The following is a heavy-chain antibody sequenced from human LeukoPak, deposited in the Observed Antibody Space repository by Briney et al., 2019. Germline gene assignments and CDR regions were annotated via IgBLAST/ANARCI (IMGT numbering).Heavy chain of an antibody. CDR2: IYTSGST. CDR1: GGSISSGSYY. Sequence: SETLSLTCTVSGGSISSGSYYWSWIRQPAGKGLEWIGRIYTSGSTNYNPSLKSRVTISVDTSKNQFSLKLSSVTAADTAVYYCARDWRSSTLNLFDPWGQGTVVTVSS. D-gene: IGHD2-2*01. CDR3: ARDWRSSTLNLFDP. V-gene: IGHV4-61*02. J-gene: IGHJ5*02.